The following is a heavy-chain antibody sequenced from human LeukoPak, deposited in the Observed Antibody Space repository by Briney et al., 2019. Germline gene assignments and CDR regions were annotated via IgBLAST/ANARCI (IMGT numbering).Heavy chain of an antibody. J-gene: IGHJ6*02. Sequence: SETLSLTCTVSGGSISSSSYYWGWIRQPPGKGLEWIGSIYYSGSTYYNPSLKSRVTISVDTSKNQFSLKLSSVTAADTAVYYCAMGGYCSGGSCYQPYYYGMDVWGQGTTVTVSS. D-gene: IGHD2-15*01. CDR2: IYYSGST. V-gene: IGHV4-39*01. CDR1: GGSISSSSYY. CDR3: AMGGYCSGGSCYQPYYYGMDV.